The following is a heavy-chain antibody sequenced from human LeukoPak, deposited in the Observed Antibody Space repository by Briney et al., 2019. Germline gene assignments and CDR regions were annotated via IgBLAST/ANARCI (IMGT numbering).Heavy chain of an antibody. V-gene: IGHV3-9*01. CDR3: AKDIGRGYSSGPGN. D-gene: IGHD6-19*01. CDR1: GFTFDDYA. Sequence: GRSLRLSCAASGFTFDDYAMHWVRQAPGKGLEWVSGISWSSGSIGYADSVEGRFTISRDNAKNSLYLQMNSLRAEDTALYYCAKDIGRGYSSGPGNWGQGTLVTVSS. CDR2: ISWSSGSI. J-gene: IGHJ4*02.